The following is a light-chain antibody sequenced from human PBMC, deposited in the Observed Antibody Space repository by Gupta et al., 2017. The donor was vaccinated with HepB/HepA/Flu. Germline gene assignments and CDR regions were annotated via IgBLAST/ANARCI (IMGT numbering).Light chain of an antibody. Sequence: IVLTPSPLSLAVTPGEPASITCRSSQNLLQGNGNDYLDWYMQRPGQSPQILIYLGTNRASGVTDRCSGSGAGTDFTLKISRVEHEDVGVYYCMQVLQTPLTFGGGTKVEIK. CDR3: MQVLQTPLT. CDR1: QNLLQGNGNDY. J-gene: IGKJ4*01. CDR2: LGT. V-gene: IGKV2-28*01.